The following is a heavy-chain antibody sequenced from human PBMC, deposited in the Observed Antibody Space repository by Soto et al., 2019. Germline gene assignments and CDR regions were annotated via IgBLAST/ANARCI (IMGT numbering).Heavy chain of an antibody. J-gene: IGHJ4*02. Sequence: GGSLRLCCAASGFTFSSYAMRWVRQAPVKGLEWVSAISGSGGSTYYADSVKGRFTISRDNSKNTLYLQMNSLRAEDTAVYYCASRGSGSYYDYWGQRTLVTVSS. CDR3: ASRGSGSYYDY. V-gene: IGHV3-23*01. CDR2: ISGSGGST. D-gene: IGHD1-26*01. CDR1: GFTFSSYA.